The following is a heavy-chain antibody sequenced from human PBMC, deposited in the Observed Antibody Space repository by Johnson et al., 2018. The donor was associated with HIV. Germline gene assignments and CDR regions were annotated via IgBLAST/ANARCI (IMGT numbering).Heavy chain of an antibody. CDR1: GFTFDDYA. CDR2: ISWNSGSI. D-gene: IGHD6-13*01. J-gene: IGHJ3*02. Sequence: VQQVESGGGLVQPGRSLRLSCAASGFTFDDYAMHWVRQAPGKGLEWVSGISWNSGSIGYADSVKGRFTISRDNAKNSLYLQMNSLRAEDTALYYCAKDTGAAGTRGYAFDIWGQGTMVTVSS. V-gene: IGHV3-9*01. CDR3: AKDTGAAGTRGYAFDI.